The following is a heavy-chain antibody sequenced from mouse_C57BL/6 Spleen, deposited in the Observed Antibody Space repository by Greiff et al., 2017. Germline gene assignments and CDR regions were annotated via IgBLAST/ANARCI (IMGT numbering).Heavy chain of an antibody. Sequence: EVQLQQSGPGLVKPSQSLSFTCSVTGYSITSGYYWNWLRQSPGNILELMGYISYDGSNNYNPSLKNRISITRDTSTTQFFLQFNSLTTEDTATYFCARGDEYESYYYAMDYWGQGTSVTVSS. J-gene: IGHJ4*01. D-gene: IGHD2-4*01. CDR2: ISYDGSN. V-gene: IGHV3-6*01. CDR3: ARGDEYESYYYAMDY. CDR1: GYSITSGYY.